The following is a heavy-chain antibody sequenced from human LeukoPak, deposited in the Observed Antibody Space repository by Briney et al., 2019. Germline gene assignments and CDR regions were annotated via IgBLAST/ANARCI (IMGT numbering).Heavy chain of an antibody. D-gene: IGHD2-21*02. CDR1: GYTFTSYG. J-gene: IGHJ4*02. CDR2: LSPYSGNT. Sequence: ASVKVSCKTSGYTFTSYGLSWVRQAPGQGLEWVGWLSPYSGNTNYAQKFQGRVTITRDTSTNTAYMELISLRSEDMAVYYCARGRWTAHTVGYYFDSWGQGTLVTVSS. CDR3: ARGRWTAHTVGYYFDS. V-gene: IGHV1-18*03.